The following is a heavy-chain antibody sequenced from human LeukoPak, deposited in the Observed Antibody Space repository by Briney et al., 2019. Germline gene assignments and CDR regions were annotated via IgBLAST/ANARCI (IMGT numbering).Heavy chain of an antibody. J-gene: IGHJ4*02. V-gene: IGHV3-48*04. D-gene: IGHD5-18*01. Sequence: GGSLRLSCAASGFTFSSYSMNWVRQAPGKGLEWVSYISSSSSTIYYADSVKGRFTISRDNAKNSLYLQMNSLRAEDTAVYYCAKDGKVFTGYSYGCPDYWGQGTLVTVSS. CDR3: AKDGKVFTGYSYGCPDY. CDR1: GFTFSSYS. CDR2: ISSSSSTI.